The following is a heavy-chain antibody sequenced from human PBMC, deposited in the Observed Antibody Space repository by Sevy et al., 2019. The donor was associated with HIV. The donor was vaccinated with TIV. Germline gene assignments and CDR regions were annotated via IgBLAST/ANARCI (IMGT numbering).Heavy chain of an antibody. D-gene: IGHD3-16*01. CDR3: AHETFGRFES. J-gene: IGHJ4*02. V-gene: IGHV3-7*01. CDR2: IKAEGSDK. Sequence: GGSLRLSCEASGFPLRPNGLNWVRRSPGKGLEGGPTIKAEGSDKHYVDSVEGRFTISRDNAKNLLFLQMNSLRVEDTAVYYCAHETFGRFESWGQGTLVTVSS. CDR1: GFPLRPNG.